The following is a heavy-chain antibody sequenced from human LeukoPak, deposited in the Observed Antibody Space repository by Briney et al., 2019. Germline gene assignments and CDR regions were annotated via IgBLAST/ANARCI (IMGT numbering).Heavy chain of an antibody. CDR3: ARGEYQYSSSFDY. D-gene: IGHD6-13*01. V-gene: IGHV4-59*11. CDR2: IYYSGST. J-gene: IGHJ4*02. CDR1: GGSISSHY. Sequence: SETLSLTCTVSGGSISSHYWSWIRQPPGKGLEWIGYIYYSGSTNYNRSLKSRVTISVDTSKNQFSLKLSSVTAADTAVYYCARGEYQYSSSFDYWGQGTLVTVSS.